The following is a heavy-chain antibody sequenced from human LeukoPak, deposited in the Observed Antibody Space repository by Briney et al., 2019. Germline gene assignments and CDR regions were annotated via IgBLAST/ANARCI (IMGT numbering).Heavy chain of an antibody. CDR3: ARDYFYLGSAHYDY. D-gene: IGHD4/OR15-4a*01. CDR1: GFTFRTYG. J-gene: IGHJ4*02. Sequence: PGGSLRLSCAASGFTFRTYGMHWVRQAPGKGLEWVAGIYYDATGTNYGDSVRGRFTISRDNSNNTLYLEMNSLRVEDTAVYYCARDYFYLGSAHYDYWGQGTLVAVAP. V-gene: IGHV3-33*08. CDR2: IYYDATGT.